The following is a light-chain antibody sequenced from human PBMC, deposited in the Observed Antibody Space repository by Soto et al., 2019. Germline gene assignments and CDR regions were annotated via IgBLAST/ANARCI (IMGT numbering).Light chain of an antibody. J-gene: IGLJ1*01. Sequence: QSALTQPPSASGSPGQSVTISCTGTSSDVGGYNYVSWYQQHPGKAPKLMIYEVSKRPSGVPGRFSGSKSGNTASLTVSGFQAEDGADYYCSSYAGSNSGNVFGTGTKVTVL. CDR2: EVS. CDR1: SSDVGGYNY. CDR3: SSYAGSNSGNV. V-gene: IGLV2-8*01.